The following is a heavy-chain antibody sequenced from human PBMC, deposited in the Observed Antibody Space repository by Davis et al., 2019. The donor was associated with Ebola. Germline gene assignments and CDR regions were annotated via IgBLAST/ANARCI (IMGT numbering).Heavy chain of an antibody. V-gene: IGHV3-64D*06. CDR3: AREDLWFGELVYGMDV. J-gene: IGHJ6*04. CDR1: GFTFSTYS. CDR2: INSDGDST. Sequence: PGGSLRLSCAASGFTFSTYSMSWVRQAPGKGLEYVSAINSDGDSTFYADSVKGRFTISRDNSKNMLYLQMSSLRAEDTAVYYCAREDLWFGELVYGMDVWGKGTTVTVSS. D-gene: IGHD3-10*01.